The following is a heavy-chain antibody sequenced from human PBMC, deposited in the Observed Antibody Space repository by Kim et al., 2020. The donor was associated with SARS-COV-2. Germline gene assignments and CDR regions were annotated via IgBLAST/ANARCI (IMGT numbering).Heavy chain of an antibody. CDR1: GGSVNDHY. J-gene: IGHJ6*03. CDR2: VAHTGST. Sequence: SETLSLTCSVSGGSVNDHYWPWIRQPPGKGLEWIGYVAHTGSTKYSPSLKSRVTISRDTSKNQLSLRLSSLTAADTALYYCARVFTSPSLWGYFYYHMDV. D-gene: IGHD2-2*01. CDR3: ARVFTSPSLWGYFYYHMDV. V-gene: IGHV4-59*08.